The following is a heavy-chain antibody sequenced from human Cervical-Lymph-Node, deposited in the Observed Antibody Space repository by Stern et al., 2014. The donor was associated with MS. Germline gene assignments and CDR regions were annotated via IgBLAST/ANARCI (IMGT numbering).Heavy chain of an antibody. D-gene: IGHD3-3*01. J-gene: IGHJ4*02. CDR2: IYYGGST. V-gene: IGHV4-31*03. CDR1: GGSISSGGYY. Sequence: QVQLQESGPGLVKPSQTLSLTCTVSGGSISSGGYYWSWIRPHPGKGLEWIGYIYYGGSTYYNPSIKSRVTISVDTSKNQFSLKLSSVTAADTAVYYCARVSYDFWSGYFPFDYWGQGTLVTVSS. CDR3: ARVSYDFWSGYFPFDY.